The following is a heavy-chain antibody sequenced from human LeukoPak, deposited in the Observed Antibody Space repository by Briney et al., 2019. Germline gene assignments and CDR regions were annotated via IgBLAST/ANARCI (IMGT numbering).Heavy chain of an antibody. J-gene: IGHJ4*02. CDR3: AKDLEFRAVAGTGGDY. CDR2: IRYDGSNK. Sequence: GGSLRLSCAASGFTFSSYGMHWVRQAPGKGLEWVAFIRYDGSNKYYADSVKGRFTISRDNSKNTLYLQMNSLRAEDTAVYYCAKDLEFRAVAGTGGDYWGQGTLVTGSS. V-gene: IGHV3-30*02. CDR1: GFTFSSYG. D-gene: IGHD6-19*01.